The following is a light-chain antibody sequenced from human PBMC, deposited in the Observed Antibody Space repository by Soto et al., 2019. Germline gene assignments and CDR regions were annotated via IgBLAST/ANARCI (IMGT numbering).Light chain of an antibody. V-gene: IGKV3-20*01. J-gene: IGKJ1*01. CDR1: QSVSSTY. CDR3: LQYSGTSPKT. CDR2: VAS. Sequence: DMVLPQSPGTLSLSPGERATLSCRASQSVSSTYVGWYQHKRGQAPRLLIYVASNRATGIPDRFSGIGSGTDFTLNIATLGPETSAVYDCLQYSGTSPKTFGQGTTVEIK.